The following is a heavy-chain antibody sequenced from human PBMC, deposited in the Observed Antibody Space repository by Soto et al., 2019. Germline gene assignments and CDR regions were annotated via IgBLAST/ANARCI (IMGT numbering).Heavy chain of an antibody. J-gene: IGHJ4*02. CDR2: ISAYNGNT. Sequence: ASVKVSCKXSGYTFTSYGISWVRQAPGQGLEWMGWISAYNGNTNYAQKLQGRVTTTTDTSTSTAYMELRSLRSDDTAVYYCARDIGLIYYDILTGYSGLGYWGQGTLVTVSS. CDR3: ARDIGLIYYDILTGYSGLGY. D-gene: IGHD3-9*01. V-gene: IGHV1-18*04. CDR1: GYTFTSYG.